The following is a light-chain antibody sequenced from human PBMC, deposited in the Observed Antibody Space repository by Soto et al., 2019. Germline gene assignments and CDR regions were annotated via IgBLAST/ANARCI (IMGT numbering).Light chain of an antibody. J-gene: IGLJ1*01. V-gene: IGLV2-8*01. CDR1: SSDVGGYTF. CDR2: DVS. Sequence: QSALTQPPSASGSPGQSVTISCTGTSSDVGGYTFVSWYQQHPGKGPKVMIYDVSKRPSGVPDRFSGSKSGNTASLTVSGLQAEDEADYYCSSYAGSNTYVFGAGTKLTVL. CDR3: SSYAGSNTYV.